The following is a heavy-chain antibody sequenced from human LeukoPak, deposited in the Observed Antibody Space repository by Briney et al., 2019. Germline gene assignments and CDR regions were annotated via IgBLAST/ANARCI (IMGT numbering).Heavy chain of an antibody. CDR1: TFTFSNYW. V-gene: IGHV3-7*03. D-gene: IGHD6-25*01. CDR3: ARDVLAAGATGTFDI. CDR2: IKQDGSGK. Sequence: PGGSLRLSCAASTFTFSNYWMSWVRQAPGKGLEWVANIKQDGSGKYYVDSVKGRFTISRDNAKTSLYLQMNSLRAEDTAVYYCARDVLAAGATGTFDIWGQGTMVTVSS. J-gene: IGHJ3*02.